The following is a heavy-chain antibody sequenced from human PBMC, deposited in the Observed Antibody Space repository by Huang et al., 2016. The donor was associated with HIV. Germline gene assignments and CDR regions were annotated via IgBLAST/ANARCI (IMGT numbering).Heavy chain of an antibody. V-gene: IGHV3-30*18. CDR3: AKSPAYYYDSSGSYYFDY. CDR2: IAYDGSNK. CDR1: GFSFSSYG. Sequence: QVQLVESGGGVVQPGRSLRLSCAASGFSFSSYGMHWVRQAPGKGLEWVAVIAYDGSNKYYADAVKGRFTISRDNSKNTLYLQMNSLRAEDTAVYYCAKSPAYYYDSSGSYYFDYWGQGTLVTVSS. J-gene: IGHJ4*02. D-gene: IGHD3-22*01.